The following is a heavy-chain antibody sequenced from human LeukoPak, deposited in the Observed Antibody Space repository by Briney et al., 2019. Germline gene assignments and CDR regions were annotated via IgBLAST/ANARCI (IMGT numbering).Heavy chain of an antibody. J-gene: IGHJ6*02. D-gene: IGHD2-15*01. CDR1: VDSLSGTSVS. CDR3: ARGFVVVVAATAVRGYSYGATGYYGMDV. V-gene: IGHV6-1*01. Sequence: HSQTLSLTCAMSVDSLSGTSVSWNWVRHPPSRGLEWLVWKYYKAKCSNDYAGSVNCRITVNPDTSKNQFSLQLNSLTPEDTAVYYCARGFVVVVAATAVRGYSYGATGYYGMDVWGQGTTVTVSS. CDR2: KYYKAKCSN.